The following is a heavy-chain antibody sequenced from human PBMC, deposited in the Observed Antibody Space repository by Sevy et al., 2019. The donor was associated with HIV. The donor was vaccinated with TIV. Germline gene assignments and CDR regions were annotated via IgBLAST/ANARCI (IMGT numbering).Heavy chain of an antibody. CDR1: GFTFSSYS. Sequence: GGSLRLSCAASGFTFSSYSMNWVRQAPGKGLEWVSSISSSSSYIYYADSVKGRFTISRDNAKNSQYLQMNSLRAEDTAVYYCARGTMVYAIVNYYGMDVWGQGTTVTVSS. D-gene: IGHD2-8*01. CDR2: ISSSSSYI. CDR3: ARGTMVYAIVNYYGMDV. J-gene: IGHJ6*02. V-gene: IGHV3-21*01.